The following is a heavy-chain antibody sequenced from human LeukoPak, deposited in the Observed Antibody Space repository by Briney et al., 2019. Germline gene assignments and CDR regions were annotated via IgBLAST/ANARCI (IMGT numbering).Heavy chain of an antibody. Sequence: PGGSLRLSCAASGFTVSSNYMSWVRQAPGKGLEWVSVIYSGGGTYYADSVKGRFTISRDNSKNTLYLQMDSLRAEDTAVYYCARVLSAIALGHFFDYWGQGTLVTVSS. V-gene: IGHV3-53*01. J-gene: IGHJ4*02. CDR2: IYSGGGT. D-gene: IGHD6-19*01. CDR1: GFTVSSNY. CDR3: ARVLSAIALGHFFDY.